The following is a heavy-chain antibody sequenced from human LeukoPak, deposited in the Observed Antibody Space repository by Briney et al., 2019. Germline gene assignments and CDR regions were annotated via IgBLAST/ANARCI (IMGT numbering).Heavy chain of an antibody. CDR3: AREAITNRTVV. J-gene: IGHJ4*02. Sequence: SETLSPTCTVSGGSISSYYWSWIRQPPGKGLEWIGYIYYSGSTNYNPSLKSRVTISVDTSKNQFSLKLSSVTAADTAVYYCAREAITNRTVVWGQGTLVTVSS. CDR1: GGSISSYY. V-gene: IGHV4-59*01. D-gene: IGHD4-23*01. CDR2: IYYSGST.